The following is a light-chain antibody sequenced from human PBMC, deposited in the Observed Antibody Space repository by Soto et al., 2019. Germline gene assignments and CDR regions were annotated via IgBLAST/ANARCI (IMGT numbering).Light chain of an antibody. CDR2: WAS. CDR3: QQSYGAPFA. J-gene: IGKJ3*01. Sequence: IVMTQSPDSLAVSLGERATFNCKSSQSVLSSSNNKNYLAWYQQKPGQPPKLLIYWASTRESGVPDRFSGSGSGTDFALTISSLQAEDVAVYYCQQSYGAPFAFGPGTKVDIK. V-gene: IGKV4-1*01. CDR1: QSVLSSSNNKNY.